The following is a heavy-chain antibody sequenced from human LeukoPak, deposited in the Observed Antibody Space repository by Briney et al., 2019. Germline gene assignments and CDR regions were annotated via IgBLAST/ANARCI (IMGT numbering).Heavy chain of an antibody. D-gene: IGHD2-2*01. J-gene: IGHJ6*03. V-gene: IGHV4-34*01. Sequence: SETLSLSCAVYGGSFSGYYRSWIRQPPGKGLEWIGEINHSGSTNYNPSLKSRVTISVDTSKNQFSLKLSSVTAADTAVYYCARGGKSRYCSSTSCSASYYYHYMDVWGKRTTVTVSS. CDR2: INHSGST. CDR1: GGSFSGYY. CDR3: ARGGKSRYCSSTSCSASYYYHYMDV.